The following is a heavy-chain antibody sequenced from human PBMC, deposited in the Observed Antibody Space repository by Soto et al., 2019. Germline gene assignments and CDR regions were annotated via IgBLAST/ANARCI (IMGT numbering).Heavy chain of an antibody. CDR1: GFTFSYYW. CDR3: ARGDRGAFDL. J-gene: IGHJ3*01. V-gene: IGHV3-74*01. Sequence: EVQLVESGGGLVRPGGSLRLSCAASGFTFSYYWMQWVRQAPGKGLVWVSRIHSDGSSTTYADFVKGGFIISRDNAGNTVNLQMHSVSVEDTAVYYCARGDRGAFDLWGEGTVGTVSS. CDR2: IHSDGSST.